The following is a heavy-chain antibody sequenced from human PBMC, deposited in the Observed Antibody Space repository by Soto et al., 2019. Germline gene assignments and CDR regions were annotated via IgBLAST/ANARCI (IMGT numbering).Heavy chain of an antibody. CDR3: ARHGTGDRFTMVRGAYNWFDP. CDR2: INDSGST. D-gene: IGHD3-10*01. Sequence: PSETLSLTCAVSGASLSGYYRSWIRQPPGKGLEWIGSINDSGSTSYNPSLKSRVTISVDTSKNQFSLKLSSVTAADTAVYYCARHGTGDRFTMVRGAYNWFDPWGQGTLVTVSS. J-gene: IGHJ5*02. CDR1: GASLSGYY. V-gene: IGHV4-34*01.